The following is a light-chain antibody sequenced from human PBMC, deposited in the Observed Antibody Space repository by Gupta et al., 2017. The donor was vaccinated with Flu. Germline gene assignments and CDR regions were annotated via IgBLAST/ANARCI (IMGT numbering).Light chain of an antibody. CDR1: QTISSW. Sequence: DIQMTQSPSTLSASVGDRVTITCRASQTISSWLDWYQQKPGKAPKLLIYQASTLATGVTSRFSGGGSGTEFTLTSSSLQTDDFEAYYCQQYKSFSFGQGTKLEI. V-gene: IGKV1-5*03. CDR3: QQYKSFS. CDR2: QAS. J-gene: IGKJ2*01.